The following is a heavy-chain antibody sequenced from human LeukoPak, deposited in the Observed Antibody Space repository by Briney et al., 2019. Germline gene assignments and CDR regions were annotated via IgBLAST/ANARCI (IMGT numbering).Heavy chain of an antibody. CDR3: AKAIWVAVTASWFCFDS. CDR1: RFTFSGYG. J-gene: IGHJ4*02. D-gene: IGHD2-21*02. V-gene: IGHV3-30*02. CDR2: IHYDGTKN. Sequence: GGSLRLSCAASRFTFSGYGMHWVRQAPGKGLEWGAFIHYDGTKNYYADSVKGRFTISRDNSKNTLYLQMNSLRAEDTAVYYCAKAIWVAVTASWFCFDSWGQGTLVTVSS.